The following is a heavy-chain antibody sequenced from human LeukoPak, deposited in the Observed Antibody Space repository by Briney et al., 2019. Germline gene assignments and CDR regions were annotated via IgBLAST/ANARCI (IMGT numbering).Heavy chain of an antibody. J-gene: IGHJ6*03. D-gene: IGHD2-15*01. CDR2: IYYSGST. V-gene: IGHV4-30-4*07. CDR1: GGSISSGGYS. Sequence: PSETLSLTCAVSGGSISSGGYSWSWIRQPPGKGLEWIGYIYYSGSTYYNPSLKSRVTISVDTSKNQFSLKLTSVTAADTAVYYCARTMEGYCSGGSCYQYSYYMDVWGKGTTVTVSS. CDR3: ARTMEGYCSGGSCYQYSYYMDV.